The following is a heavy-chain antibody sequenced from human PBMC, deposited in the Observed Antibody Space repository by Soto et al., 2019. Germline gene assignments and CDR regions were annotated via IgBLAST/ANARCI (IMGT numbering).Heavy chain of an antibody. CDR2: MSHSGGT. Sequence: QVQLQQWGAGLLKPSETLSLTCADYGGFVTSGSYYWSWIRQPPGKGLEWIGEMSHSGGTQYNLSLKIRVTIAVDTSKNQFPLKMSAVTAADTALYYCARVERGTATTVVDAFDIWGPGTMVTVSS. CDR3: ARVERGTATTVVDAFDI. CDR1: GGFVTSGSYY. J-gene: IGHJ3*02. D-gene: IGHD1-1*01. V-gene: IGHV4-34*01.